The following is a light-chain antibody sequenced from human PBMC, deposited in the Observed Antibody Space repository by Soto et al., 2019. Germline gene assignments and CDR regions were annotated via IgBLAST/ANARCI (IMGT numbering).Light chain of an antibody. CDR2: EGT. V-gene: IGLV2-23*03. Sequence: QLVLTQPASVSGSPGQSITISCTGTNSDVGSYNLVSWYQQHPGKAPKLMIYEGTKRPSGVSNRFSGSKSGNTASLTISGLQAEDEADYYCCSYAGSSTFVFGTGTKLTVL. CDR1: NSDVGSYNL. CDR3: CSYAGSSTFV. J-gene: IGLJ1*01.